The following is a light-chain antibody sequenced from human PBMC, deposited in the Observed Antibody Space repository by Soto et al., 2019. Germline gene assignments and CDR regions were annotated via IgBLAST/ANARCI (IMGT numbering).Light chain of an antibody. J-gene: IGLJ1*01. Sequence: QSALTQPASVSGSPGQSITISCTGSSSDVGGYNFVSWYQQHPGKVPKLIIYDVSNRPSGVSNRFSGSKSGNTASLTISGLQAEDEADYYCSSYTTTSTPDVFGSGTKLTVL. V-gene: IGLV2-14*03. CDR3: SSYTTTSTPDV. CDR1: SSDVGGYNF. CDR2: DVS.